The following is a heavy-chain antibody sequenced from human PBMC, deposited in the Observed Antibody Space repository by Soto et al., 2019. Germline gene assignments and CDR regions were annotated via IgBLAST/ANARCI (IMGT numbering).Heavy chain of an antibody. D-gene: IGHD3-10*01. CDR2: VYYSGNT. V-gene: IGHV4-39*01. Sequence: SEPQSHTNTVSGVSIIRYSYYWGWIRQPPGKGLDWIGSVYYSGNTNYNPYLKGRVTIFVDKSKNHVSLRLSSVTAADTAVYYCARHCLYGGPFDPWGKGTPVP. CDR1: GVSIIRYSYY. CDR3: ARHCLYGGPFDP. J-gene: IGHJ5*02.